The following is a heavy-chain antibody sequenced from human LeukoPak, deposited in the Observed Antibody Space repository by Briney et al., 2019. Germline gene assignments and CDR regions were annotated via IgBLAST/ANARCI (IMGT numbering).Heavy chain of an antibody. V-gene: IGHV1-2*02. CDR3: ARDSLTIFGVVFSLYYFDY. CDR2: INPNSGGT. D-gene: IGHD3-3*01. Sequence: ASVKVSCKASGYTFTGYYMHWVRQAPGRGLEWMGWINPNSGGTNYAQKFQGRVTMTRDTSISTAYMELSRLRSDDTAVYYCARDSLTIFGVVFSLYYFDYWGQGTLVTVSS. CDR1: GYTFTGYY. J-gene: IGHJ4*02.